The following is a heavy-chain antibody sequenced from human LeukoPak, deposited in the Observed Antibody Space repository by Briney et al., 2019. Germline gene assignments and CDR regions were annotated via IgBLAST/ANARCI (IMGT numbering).Heavy chain of an antibody. CDR2: IKEDGSEK. Sequence: GRSLRLSCVASGFNLNSRWMDWVRQAPGKGLEWVANIKEDGSEKNYADSVKGRFSISRDNAENSLYLQMNSLRAEDTAVYYCARVKREKHHRFDYWGQGTLVTVSS. D-gene: IGHD1-14*01. CDR1: GFNLNSRW. CDR3: ARVKREKHHRFDY. J-gene: IGHJ4*02. V-gene: IGHV3-7*01.